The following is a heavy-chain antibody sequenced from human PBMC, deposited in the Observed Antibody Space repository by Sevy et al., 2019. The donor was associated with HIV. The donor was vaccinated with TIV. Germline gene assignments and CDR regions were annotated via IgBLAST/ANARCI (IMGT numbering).Heavy chain of an antibody. CDR3: ARGGLLQHQLDYFDS. J-gene: IGHJ4*02. CDR1: GVSISPYY. CDR2: IYYTGSS. V-gene: IGHV4-59*01. D-gene: IGHD2-2*01. Sequence: SESLSLTCTVSGVSISPYYWTWVRQPPGKGLEWIGYIYYTGSSDHNSSLKSRVTTSVDTSKNQFSLRLTSVTAADTAIYYCARGGLLQHQLDYFDSWGQGTLVTVSS.